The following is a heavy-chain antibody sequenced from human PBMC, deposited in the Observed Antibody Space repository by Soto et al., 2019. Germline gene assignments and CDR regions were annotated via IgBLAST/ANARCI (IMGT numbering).Heavy chain of an antibody. CDR2: INNDGSRT. Sequence: EVQLVESRGGLVQPGGSLRLSCAASGFTFSRFWMNWVRQAPGKGLVWVSQINNDGSRTIYADSVKGRFTISRDNAKSTMYLQMSSLRAEDTAIYYCVRENSWNFDFWGQGALVTVSS. D-gene: IGHD6-13*01. CDR1: GFTFSRFW. V-gene: IGHV3-74*01. J-gene: IGHJ4*02. CDR3: VRENSWNFDF.